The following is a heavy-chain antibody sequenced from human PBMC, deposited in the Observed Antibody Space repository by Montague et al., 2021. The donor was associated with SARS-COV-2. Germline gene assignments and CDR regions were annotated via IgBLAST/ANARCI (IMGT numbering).Heavy chain of an antibody. Sequence: SLRLSCAASGFTLRNYAMNWFRQAPGKGLEWVSILHTSDYTEYADSVKGRFTISRDTSKNTLYLQMNSLRVEDTAVYYCAKDRLDGSGYDIDYWGQGTLVTVSS. CDR2: LHTSDYT. CDR3: AKDRLDGSGYDIDY. V-gene: IGHV3-23*03. D-gene: IGHD5-12*01. CDR1: GFTLRNYA. J-gene: IGHJ4*02.